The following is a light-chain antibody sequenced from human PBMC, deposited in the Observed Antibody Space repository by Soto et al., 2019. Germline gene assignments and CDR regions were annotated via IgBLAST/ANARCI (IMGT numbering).Light chain of an antibody. CDR1: QSVSSN. V-gene: IGKV3-15*01. CDR2: GAS. J-gene: IGKJ5*01. Sequence: EIVMTQSPATLSVSPGERATLSCRASQSVSSNLAWYQQKPGQAPRLLIHGASTRATGIPARFSGSGSGTDFTLSISSLEPEDFAVYYCQQRGDWPPITFGQGTRLEIK. CDR3: QQRGDWPPIT.